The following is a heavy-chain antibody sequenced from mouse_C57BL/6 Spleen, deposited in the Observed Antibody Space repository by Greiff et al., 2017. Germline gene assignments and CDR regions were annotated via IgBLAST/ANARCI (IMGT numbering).Heavy chain of an antibody. Sequence: EVQVVESGGGLVKPGGSLKLSCAASGFTFSSYAMSWVRQTPEKRLEWVATISDGGSYTYYPDNVKGRFTISRDNAKNNLYLQMSHLKSEDTAMYYCARGTVVPYWYFDVWGTGTTVTVSS. V-gene: IGHV5-4*01. CDR2: ISDGGSYT. CDR3: ARGTVVPYWYFDV. J-gene: IGHJ1*03. D-gene: IGHD1-1*01. CDR1: GFTFSSYA.